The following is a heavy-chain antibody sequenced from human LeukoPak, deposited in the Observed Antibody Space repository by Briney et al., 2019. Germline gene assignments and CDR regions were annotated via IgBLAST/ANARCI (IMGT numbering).Heavy chain of an antibody. CDR3: ARNGYYDSLRAFDI. D-gene: IGHD3-22*01. V-gene: IGHV5-51*01. CDR2: IYPGDSDT. J-gene: IGHJ3*02. Sequence: GESLKISCKDSGYSFTSYWIGWVRQMPGRGLGWMGIIYPGDSDTRYSPSFQGQVTISADKSISTAYLQWSSLKASDTAMYYCARNGYYDSLRAFDIWGQGTMVTVSS. CDR1: GYSFTSYW.